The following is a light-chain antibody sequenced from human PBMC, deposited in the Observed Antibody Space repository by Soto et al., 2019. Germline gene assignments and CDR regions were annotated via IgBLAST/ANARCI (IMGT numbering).Light chain of an antibody. Sequence: QSALTQPASVSGSPGQSITMSCTGSSSDVGGYNYVSWYQQHPGKAPKLLIYEVTNRPSGVSNRFSGSKSGNTASLTISGLQAEDETDYHCSSNTSSSTLVFGGGTKLTVL. CDR1: SSDVGGYNY. J-gene: IGLJ2*01. V-gene: IGLV2-14*01. CDR2: EVT. CDR3: SSNTSSSTLV.